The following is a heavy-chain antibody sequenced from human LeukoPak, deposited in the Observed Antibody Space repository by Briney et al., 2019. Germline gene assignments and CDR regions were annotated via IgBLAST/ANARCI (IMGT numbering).Heavy chain of an antibody. V-gene: IGHV4-34*01. CDR1: GGSFSGYY. Sequence: PSETLSLTCAVYGGSFSGYYWSWIRQPPGKGLEWIGEINHSGSTNYNSSLKSRVTISVDTSKNQFSLKLSSVTAADTAVYYCARELRYDNSDSGAFWGQGTVVTVSS. CDR2: INHSGST. D-gene: IGHD3-22*01. J-gene: IGHJ3*01. CDR3: ARELRYDNSDSGAF.